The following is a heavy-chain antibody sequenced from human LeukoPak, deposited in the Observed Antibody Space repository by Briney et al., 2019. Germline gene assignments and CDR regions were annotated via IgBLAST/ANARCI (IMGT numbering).Heavy chain of an antibody. J-gene: IGHJ5*02. CDR3: AGSSSVWFDP. D-gene: IGHD6-6*01. CDR2: INHSGST. V-gene: IGHV4-34*01. CDR1: GGSFSGYY. Sequence: SETLSLTCAVYGGSFSGYYWSWIRQPPGKGLEWIGEINHSGSTNYNPSLKSRVTISVDTSKNQFSLKLSSVTAADTAVYYCAGSSSVWFDPWGQGTLVTVSS.